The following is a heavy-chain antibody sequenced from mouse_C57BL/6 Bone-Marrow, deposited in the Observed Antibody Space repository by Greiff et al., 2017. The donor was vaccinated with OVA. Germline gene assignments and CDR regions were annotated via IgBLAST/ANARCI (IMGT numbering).Heavy chain of an antibody. Sequence: EVKLVESGGGLVQPGGSLSLSCAASGFTFTDYYMSWVRQPPGKALEWLGFIRNKANGYTTEYSASVKGRFTISRDNSQSILYLQMNALRAEDSATYYCARYPAYDGFRYYFDYWGQGTTLTVSS. CDR3: ARYPAYDGFRYYFDY. CDR1: GFTFTDYY. CDR2: IRNKANGYTT. J-gene: IGHJ2*01. D-gene: IGHD2-3*01. V-gene: IGHV7-3*01.